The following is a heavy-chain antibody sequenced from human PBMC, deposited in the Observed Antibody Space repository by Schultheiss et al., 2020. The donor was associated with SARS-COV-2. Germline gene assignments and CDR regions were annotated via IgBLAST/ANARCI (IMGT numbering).Heavy chain of an antibody. J-gene: IGHJ6*02. CDR3: ARGYCSGGSCYARSFYYYGMDV. CDR1: GGSISNYY. CDR2: IYYSGST. V-gene: IGHV4-59*08. Sequence: SETLSLTCTVSGGSISNYYWSWIRQPPGKGLEWIGYIYYSGSTNYNPSLKSRVTISVDTSKNQFSLKLSSVTAADTAVYYCARGYCSGGSCYARSFYYYGMDVWGQGTTVTVSS. D-gene: IGHD2-15*01.